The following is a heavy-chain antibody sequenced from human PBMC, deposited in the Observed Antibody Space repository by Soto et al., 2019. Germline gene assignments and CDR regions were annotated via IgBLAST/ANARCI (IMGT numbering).Heavy chain of an antibody. V-gene: IGHV1-8*01. CDR3: ARVSSIAARYDFDY. CDR1: GYTFTSYD. Sequence: ASVKVSCKASGYTFTSYDINWVRQATGQGLEWMGWMNPNSGNTGYAQKFQGRVTMTRNTSISTAYMELSSLRSEDTAVYYCARVSSIAARYDFDYWGQGTLVTVSS. J-gene: IGHJ4*02. CDR2: MNPNSGNT. D-gene: IGHD6-6*01.